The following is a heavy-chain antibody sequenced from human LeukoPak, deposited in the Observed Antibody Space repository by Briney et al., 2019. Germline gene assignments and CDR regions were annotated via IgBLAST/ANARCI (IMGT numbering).Heavy chain of an antibody. V-gene: IGHV3-23*01. D-gene: IGHD5-24*01. CDR1: GFSYNLYA. CDR3: ARDNSVRDEAWWFNP. CDR2: ISGSGANT. Sequence: GGSLRLSCAASGFSYNLYAMAWVRQAPGKGLEWVSSISGSGANTYYADSVEGRFTVSRDNSKNTLYLQMSSLRVEDTAVYYCARDNSVRDEAWWFNPWGQGTLVTVSS. J-gene: IGHJ5*02.